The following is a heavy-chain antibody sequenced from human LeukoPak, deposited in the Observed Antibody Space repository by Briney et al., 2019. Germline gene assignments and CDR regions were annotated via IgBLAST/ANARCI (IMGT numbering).Heavy chain of an antibody. J-gene: IGHJ4*02. Sequence: SETLSLTCTVSGGSISHSYWNWIRQPPGKGLEWLGYIYPSGNSDYNPSLKSRVSMSVDTSKKQISLRLSSVTAADTAVYYCTRRTRIAEGVCNIDFWGQGTLVTVSS. V-gene: IGHV4-4*09. CDR2: IYPSGNS. D-gene: IGHD6-13*01. CDR3: TRRTRIAEGVCNIDF. CDR1: GGSISHSY.